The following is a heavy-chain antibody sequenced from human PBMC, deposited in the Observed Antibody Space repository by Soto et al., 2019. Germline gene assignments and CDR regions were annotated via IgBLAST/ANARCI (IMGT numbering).Heavy chain of an antibody. J-gene: IGHJ3*02. CDR2: ISYDGGNE. D-gene: IGHD1-26*01. V-gene: IGHV3-30-3*01. Sequence: QVHLVESGGGVVQPGRSLRISCAASRFSFSTYAIHWVRQAPGKGLEWVAGISYDGGNEYYADSVKGRFTISRDNSKSTLYLKMNSLGPDDTAVYYCARDRSGSHEIDDALDIWGRGTMVTVSS. CDR3: ARDRSGSHEIDDALDI. CDR1: RFSFSTYA.